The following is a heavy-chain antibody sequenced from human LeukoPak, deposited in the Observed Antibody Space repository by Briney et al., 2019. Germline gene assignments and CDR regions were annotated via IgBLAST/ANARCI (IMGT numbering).Heavy chain of an antibody. J-gene: IGHJ4*02. D-gene: IGHD3-22*01. Sequence: ASVKVSCKASGYTFTSYYMHWVRQAPGQGLEWMGIINPSVGRTSYAQKFQGRVTMTRDISTSTVYMELSSLRSEDTAVYYCARSESSYYDSSGYYPGYWGQGTLVTVSS. CDR1: GYTFTSYY. V-gene: IGHV1-46*01. CDR2: INPSVGRT. CDR3: ARSESSYYDSSGYYPGY.